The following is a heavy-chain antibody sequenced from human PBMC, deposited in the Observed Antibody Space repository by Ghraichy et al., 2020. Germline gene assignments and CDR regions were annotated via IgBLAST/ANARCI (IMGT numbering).Heavy chain of an antibody. D-gene: IGHD2-15*01. CDR2: ISSSGSTI. CDR3: ARDQDILVVVAATNHRGMDV. CDR1: GFTFSDYY. Sequence: GGSLRLSCAASGFTFSDYYMSWIRQAPGKGLEWVSYISSSGSTIYYADSVKGRFTISRDNAKNSLYLQMNSLRAEDTAVYYCARDQDILVVVAATNHRGMDVWGQGTTVTVSS. V-gene: IGHV3-11*01. J-gene: IGHJ6*02.